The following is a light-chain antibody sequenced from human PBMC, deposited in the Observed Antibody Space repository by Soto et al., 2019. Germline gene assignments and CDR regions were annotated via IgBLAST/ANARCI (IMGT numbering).Light chain of an antibody. J-gene: IGKJ4*01. CDR3: QQRAAWPLT. CDR2: DAS. Sequence: EIVLTQSPATLSLSPGERATLYCWASHSVSNYLAWYQQKPGQAPRLLIYDASNRATGIPSRFSGSGSGADFTLTISSLEPEDFAIYYCQQRAAWPLTFGGGTRVEI. V-gene: IGKV3-11*01. CDR1: HSVSNY.